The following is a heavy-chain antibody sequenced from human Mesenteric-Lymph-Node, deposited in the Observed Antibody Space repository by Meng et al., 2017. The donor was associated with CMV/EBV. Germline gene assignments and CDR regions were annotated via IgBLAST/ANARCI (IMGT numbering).Heavy chain of an antibody. D-gene: IGHD1-26*01. Sequence: SETLSLTCTVSGGSISSGYYWGWIRQPPGKGLEWIGSIYHSGSTYYNPSLKSRVTISVDTSKNQFSLKLSSVTAADTAVYYCAIPKYSGSPMDAFDIWGQGTMVTVSS. CDR1: GGSISSGYY. J-gene: IGHJ3*02. CDR2: IYHSGST. V-gene: IGHV4-38-2*02. CDR3: AIPKYSGSPMDAFDI.